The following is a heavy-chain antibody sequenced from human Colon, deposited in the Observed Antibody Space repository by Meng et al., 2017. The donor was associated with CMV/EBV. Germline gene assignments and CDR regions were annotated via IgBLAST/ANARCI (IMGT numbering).Heavy chain of an antibody. Sequence: FTFSNYAMHWVRQAPGKGLEWVATISYGGDSSIYADSVKGRFTISRDNSKDTLDLQMDSLRIEDTAVYFCARSYYYGSGSYFAHFDYWGQGTLVTVSS. CDR2: ISYGGDSS. V-gene: IGHV3-30*04. CDR3: ARSYYYGSGSYFAHFDY. J-gene: IGHJ4*02. D-gene: IGHD3-10*01. CDR1: FTFSNYA.